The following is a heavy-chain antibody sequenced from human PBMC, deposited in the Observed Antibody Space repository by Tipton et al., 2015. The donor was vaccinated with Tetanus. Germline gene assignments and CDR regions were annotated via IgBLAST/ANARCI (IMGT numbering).Heavy chain of an antibody. D-gene: IGHD1-1*01. CDR3: ARLHDITGMP. V-gene: IGHV1-46*01. J-gene: IGHJ1*01. Sequence: QSGPEVKSPGASVKVSCKASGYIFSINYIHWVRQAPGHGLEWMGLINPGDESTAYAQKFQDRVTMTGDTSTTTVYMELRSLSFEDTAVYYCARLHDITGMPWGQGTLVTVSP. CDR2: INPGDEST. CDR1: GYIFSINY.